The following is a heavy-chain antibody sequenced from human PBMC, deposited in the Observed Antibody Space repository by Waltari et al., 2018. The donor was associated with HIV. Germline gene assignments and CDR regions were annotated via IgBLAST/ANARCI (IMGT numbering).Heavy chain of an antibody. CDR2: IYYSGST. D-gene: IGHD3-22*01. Sequence: QLQLQESGPGLVKPSETLSLTCTVSGGSISSSSFYWGWIRQPPGKGLEWIGRIYYSGSTYYVPSLRSRVTITVATSKVQYSLKLGSVTTSHTAVDYCASTYYYDSSGPSGDAFDIWGQGTMVTVSS. CDR3: ASTYYYDSSGPSGDAFDI. V-gene: IGHV4-39*01. J-gene: IGHJ3*02. CDR1: GGSISSSSFY.